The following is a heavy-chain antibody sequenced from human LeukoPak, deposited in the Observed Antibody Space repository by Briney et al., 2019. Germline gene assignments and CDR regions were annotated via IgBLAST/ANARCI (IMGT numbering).Heavy chain of an antibody. Sequence: SGPALVKPTQTLTLTCTFSGFSLSTSGMCVSWIRQSPGKALEWLALIDWDDDKYYSTSLKTRLTISKDTSKNQVVLTMTNMDPVDTATYYCARILSRNYYDSSGYLDYWGQGTLVTVSS. D-gene: IGHD3-22*01. CDR3: ARILSRNYYDSSGYLDY. CDR2: IDWDDDK. CDR1: GFSLSTSGMC. V-gene: IGHV2-70*01. J-gene: IGHJ4*02.